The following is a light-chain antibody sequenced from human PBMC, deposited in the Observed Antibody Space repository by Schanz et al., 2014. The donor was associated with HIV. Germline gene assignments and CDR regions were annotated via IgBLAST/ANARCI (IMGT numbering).Light chain of an antibody. Sequence: EIVLTQSPATLSLSPGGRATLSCGASQRLSSSYLAWYQQKPGQAPRLLIFGAFTRATGIPVRFSGRGSGTEFTLTISGLQSEDFAVYYCQQYGSSPRTFGQGTKVEIK. CDR3: QQYGSSPRT. J-gene: IGKJ1*01. V-gene: IGKV3-20*01. CDR2: GAF. CDR1: QRLSSSY.